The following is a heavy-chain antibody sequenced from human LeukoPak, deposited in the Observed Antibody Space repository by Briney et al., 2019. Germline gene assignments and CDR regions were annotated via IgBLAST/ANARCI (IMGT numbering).Heavy chain of an antibody. Sequence: PGGSLRLSCAASGFSLSRYSMNWVRQAPGKGLEWVSYISSSSNTIYYADSVKGRFTISRDNARNSLYLQVNSLSADDTAVYYCARKYYDSSGYYYGDYYYGMDVWGQGTTVTVSS. CDR3: ARKYYDSSGYYYGDYYYGMDV. J-gene: IGHJ6*02. V-gene: IGHV3-48*04. CDR2: ISSSSNTI. D-gene: IGHD3-22*01. CDR1: GFSLSRYS.